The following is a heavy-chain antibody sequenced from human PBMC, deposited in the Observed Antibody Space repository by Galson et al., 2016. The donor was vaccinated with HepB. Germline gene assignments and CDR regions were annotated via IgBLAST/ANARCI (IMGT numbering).Heavy chain of an antibody. J-gene: IGHJ4*02. Sequence: SLRLSCAASGFTFSSYGMHWVRQAPGKGLEWVGLIWYDGRHKYYGDSVKGRFTISRDNSNNTVYLQMSSLRAEDTAVYYCARDYYDKGGPVDEWADSWGQGTLVSVSS. CDR3: ARDYYDKGGPVDEWADS. CDR1: GFTFSSYG. D-gene: IGHD3-22*01. CDR2: IWYDGRHK. V-gene: IGHV3-33*01.